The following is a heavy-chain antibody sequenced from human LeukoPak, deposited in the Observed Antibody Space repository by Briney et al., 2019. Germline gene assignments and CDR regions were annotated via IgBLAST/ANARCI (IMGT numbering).Heavy chain of an antibody. CDR3: AASTTRITMKVDI. CDR2: INHSGGT. D-gene: IGHD3-22*01. CDR1: GGSFSGYY. J-gene: IGHJ3*02. V-gene: IGHV4-34*01. Sequence: PSETLSLTCAVYGGSFSGYYWSWIRQPPGKGLEWIGEINHSGGTNYNPSLKSRVTISVDTSKNQFSLKLSSVTAADTAVYYCAASTTRITMKVDIWGQGTMVTVSS.